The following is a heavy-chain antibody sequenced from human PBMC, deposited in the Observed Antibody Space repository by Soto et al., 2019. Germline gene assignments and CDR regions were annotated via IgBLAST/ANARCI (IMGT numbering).Heavy chain of an antibody. V-gene: IGHV3-23*01. Sequence: GGSLRLSCESSGFRLTSYAMSWVRQTPGAGLEWVSGISAGGSRTYYADSVKGRFTISRDTSRNTLFLQMDSLRAEDTALYYCGKDPNGDYVGAFDMWGRGTMVTVSS. J-gene: IGHJ3*02. D-gene: IGHD4-17*01. CDR2: ISAGGSRT. CDR1: GFRLTSYA. CDR3: GKDPNGDYVGAFDM.